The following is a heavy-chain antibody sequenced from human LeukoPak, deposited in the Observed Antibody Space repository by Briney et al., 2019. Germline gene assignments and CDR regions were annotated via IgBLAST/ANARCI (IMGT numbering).Heavy chain of an antibody. CDR2: MNPNSGNT. V-gene: IGHV1-8*03. J-gene: IGHJ4*02. Sequence: ASVKVSCKASGYTFTGYYMHWVRQATGQGLEWMGWMNPNSGNTGYAQKFQGRVTITRNTSISTAYMELSSLRSEDTAVYYCARGPDDYFDYWGQGTLVTVSS. CDR1: GYTFTGYY. CDR3: ARGPDDYFDY.